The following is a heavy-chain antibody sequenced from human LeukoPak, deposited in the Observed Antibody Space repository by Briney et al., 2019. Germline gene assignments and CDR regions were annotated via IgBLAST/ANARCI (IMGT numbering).Heavy chain of an antibody. D-gene: IGHD4-17*01. J-gene: IGHJ3*02. CDR1: GYTFTSYG. V-gene: IGHV1-2*02. CDR3: ARALHDYGDAFDI. CDR2: INPNSGGT. Sequence: ASVKVSCKASGYTFTSYGISWVRQAPGQGLEWMGWINPNSGGTNYAQKFQGRITMTRDTSISTAYMELSRLRSDDTAVYYCARALHDYGDAFDIWGQGTMVTVSS.